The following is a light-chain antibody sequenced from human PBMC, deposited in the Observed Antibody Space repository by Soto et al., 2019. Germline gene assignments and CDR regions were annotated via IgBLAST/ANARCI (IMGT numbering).Light chain of an antibody. V-gene: IGKV3-15*01. CDR1: QSVSRN. CDR2: GAS. Sequence: ETVMTQSPATLSVSPGERATLSCRASQSVSRNLAWYQHKPGQAPRLLIYGASTRATGIPVRFSGSGSGTEFTLTISSLQSEDFAVYYCQQYNDWPPLTFGSGTKVEIK. J-gene: IGKJ4*01. CDR3: QQYNDWPPLT.